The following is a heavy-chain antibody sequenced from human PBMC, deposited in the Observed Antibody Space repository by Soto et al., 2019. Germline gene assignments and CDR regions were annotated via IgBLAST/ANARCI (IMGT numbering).Heavy chain of an antibody. Sequence: SETLSLTCTVSGGSISSGGYYWSWIRQHPGKGLEWIGYIYYSGSTYYNPSLKSRVTISVDTSKNQFSLKLSSVTAADTAVYYCARDKISGSYSVVDYWGQGTLVTVSS. CDR2: IYYSGST. D-gene: IGHD1-26*01. CDR3: ARDKISGSYSVVDY. V-gene: IGHV4-31*03. CDR1: GGSISSGGYY. J-gene: IGHJ4*02.